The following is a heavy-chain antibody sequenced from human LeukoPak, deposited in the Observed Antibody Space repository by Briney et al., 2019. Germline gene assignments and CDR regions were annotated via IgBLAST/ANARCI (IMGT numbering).Heavy chain of an antibody. Sequence: GGSLRLSCAASGFSFSGYAMNWVRQAPGKGLEWVSYISTSTDTIYYADSVKGRSTIFRANAQHPPYLQMNSLSAEDTAVYYCAKQLASGGEYGMDLWGHGTTVTVSS. V-gene: IGHV3-48*01. J-gene: IGHJ6*02. CDR1: GFSFSGYA. CDR2: ISTSTDTI. CDR3: AKQLASGGEYGMDL. D-gene: IGHD6-6*01.